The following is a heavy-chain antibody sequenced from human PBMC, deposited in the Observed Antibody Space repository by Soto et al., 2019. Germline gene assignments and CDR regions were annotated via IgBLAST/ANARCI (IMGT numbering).Heavy chain of an antibody. V-gene: IGHV3-33*01. D-gene: IGHD3-16*01. Sequence: QVQLVESGGGVVQPGRSLRLSCATSGFRFSDYGMHWVRQAPGKGLEWVAVIWHDGSNKYYADSVKGRFTISRDNSKNTRYLQMNSLRAEDTAVYFCARQTLGNIRLRGFEYWGQGTLVTVSP. CDR3: ARQTLGNIRLRGFEY. CDR2: IWHDGSNK. CDR1: GFRFSDYG. J-gene: IGHJ4*02.